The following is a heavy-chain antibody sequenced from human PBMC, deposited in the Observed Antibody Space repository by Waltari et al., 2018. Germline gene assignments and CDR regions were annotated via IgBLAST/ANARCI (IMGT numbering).Heavy chain of an antibody. CDR1: GFTVSSNY. CDR3: ARGGITIFGVVIAPFDY. D-gene: IGHD3-3*01. CDR2: IYSGGST. V-gene: IGHV3-53*01. J-gene: IGHJ4*02. Sequence: EVQLVESGGGLIQPGGSLRLSCAASGFTVSSNYMSWVRQAPGKGLEWVSVIYSGGSTSYAGSVKGRFTISRDNSKNTLYLQMNSLRAEDTAVYYCARGGITIFGVVIAPFDYWGQGTLVTVSS.